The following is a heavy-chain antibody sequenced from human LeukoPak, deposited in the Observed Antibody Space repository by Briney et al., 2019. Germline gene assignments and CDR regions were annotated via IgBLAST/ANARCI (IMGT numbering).Heavy chain of an antibody. CDR1: GGSISSYY. V-gene: IGHV4-59*08. J-gene: IGHJ4*02. D-gene: IGHD3-22*01. CDR3: ARHFDSSGYWYYFDY. Sequence: SETLSLTCTVSGGSISSYYWSWIRQPPGKGLEWIGYIYYSGSTNYNPSLKSRVTISVDPSKNQFSLKLSSVTAADTAVYFCARHFDSSGYWYYFDYWGQGTLVTVSS. CDR2: IYYSGST.